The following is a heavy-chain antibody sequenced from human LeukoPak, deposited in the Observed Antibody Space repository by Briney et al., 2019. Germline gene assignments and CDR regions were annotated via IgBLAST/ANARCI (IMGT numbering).Heavy chain of an antibody. D-gene: IGHD3-10*01. J-gene: IGHJ3*02. CDR2: VNIDGSIS. CDR1: GFTFNRSA. CDR3: ARAGRGNAVDI. Sequence: GGSLRLSCAASGFTFNRSAMSWVRQAPGKGLVWVARVNIDGSISNYADSVRGRFTLSRDNAKNTSYLQMSSLRAEDTALFFCARAGRGNAVDIWGQGTMVTVSS. V-gene: IGHV3-74*01.